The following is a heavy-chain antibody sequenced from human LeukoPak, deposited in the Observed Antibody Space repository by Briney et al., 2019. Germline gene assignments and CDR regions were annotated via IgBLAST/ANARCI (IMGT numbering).Heavy chain of an antibody. Sequence: GASVKVSCKASGGTLSSYAISWVRQAPGQGLEWMGGIIPIFGTANYAQKFQGRVTITADESTSTAYMELSSLRSEDTAVYYCATGPYYYDSSGYSSPIYGMDVWGQGTTVTVSS. CDR3: ATGPYYYDSSGYSSPIYGMDV. J-gene: IGHJ6*02. CDR1: GGTLSSYA. V-gene: IGHV1-69*13. D-gene: IGHD3-22*01. CDR2: IIPIFGTA.